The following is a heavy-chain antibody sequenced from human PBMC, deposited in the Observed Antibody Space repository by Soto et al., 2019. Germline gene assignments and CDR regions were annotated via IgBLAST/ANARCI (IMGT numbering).Heavy chain of an antibody. CDR2: IYPGDSDT. D-gene: IGHD5-12*01. V-gene: IGHV5-51*01. Sequence: GGSVNLSYLASLYIFTNIILGLTRLQPGKGLEWMGIIYPGDSDTRYSTSCKGQVTISADKSISTTYLQWRSLKASDTAIYYCVRVAKALLYDAFDIWGQGAVVTV. J-gene: IGHJ3*02. CDR3: VRVAKALLYDAFDI. CDR1: LYIFTNII.